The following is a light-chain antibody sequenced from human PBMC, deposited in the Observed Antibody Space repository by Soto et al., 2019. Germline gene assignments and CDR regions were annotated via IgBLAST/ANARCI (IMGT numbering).Light chain of an antibody. J-gene: IGKJ4*01. CDR1: QSVSIY. CDR2: DAS. CDR3: QPRSNWLT. Sequence: LLKQSQATLPVSREGTATHAYRSSQSVSIYVSWYQQKPGQAPRLLISDASYRATGIPARCSGSGSGTDMSLSISSLEPEDFAVYYCQPRSNWLTFAAGTKLDIK. V-gene: IGKV3-11*01.